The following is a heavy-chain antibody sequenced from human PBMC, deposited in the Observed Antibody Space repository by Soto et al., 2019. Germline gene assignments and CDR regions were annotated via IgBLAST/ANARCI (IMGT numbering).Heavy chain of an antibody. Sequence: QITLKESGPTLVKPTQTLTLTCTFSGFSLTATGVAVAWIRQPPGKALEWVALIHWDNEKWYSPSLNNRLTITKDTSRKEVVLTLTDMDHVDTATYFCAAGWFHFHSWGQGMVVTVSS. CDR1: GFSLTATGVA. CDR3: AAGWFHFHS. V-gene: IGHV2-5*02. D-gene: IGHD6-19*01. CDR2: IHWDNEK. J-gene: IGHJ4*02.